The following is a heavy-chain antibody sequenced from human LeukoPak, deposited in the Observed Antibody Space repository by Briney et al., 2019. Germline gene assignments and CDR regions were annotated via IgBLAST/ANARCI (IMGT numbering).Heavy chain of an antibody. CDR1: GASVSDYY. CDR3: ARASDSIFSYYYHMDL. J-gene: IGHJ6*03. CDR2: IFTTGST. Sequence: SETLSLTCTVSGASVSDYYWSWVRQPAGKGLEWIGRIFTTGSTDYNPSLKSRATMSRDRSKNQLFLTLTSVTAADTAVYYCARASDSIFSYYYHMDLWGKGITVTVSS. D-gene: IGHD3-3*02. V-gene: IGHV4-4*07.